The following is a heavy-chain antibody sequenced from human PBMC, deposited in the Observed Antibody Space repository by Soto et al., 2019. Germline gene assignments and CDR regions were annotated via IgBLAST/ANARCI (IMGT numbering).Heavy chain of an antibody. Sequence: SETLSLTCTVSGGSISSGGYYWSWIRQHPGKGLEWIGYIYYSGSTYYNPSLKSRVTISVDTSKNQFSLKLSSVTAADTAVYYCARKDDAGRIFHYWGKGTLVNAPQ. CDR3: ARKDDAGRIFHY. J-gene: IGHJ4*02. V-gene: IGHV4-31*03. CDR1: GGSISSGGYY. CDR2: IYYSGST.